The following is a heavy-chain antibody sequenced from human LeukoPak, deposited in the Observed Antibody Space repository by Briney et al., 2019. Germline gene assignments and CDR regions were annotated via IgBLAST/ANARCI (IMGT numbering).Heavy chain of an antibody. CDR1: GYSISSGYY. J-gene: IGHJ3*02. CDR2: IYTSGST. D-gene: IGHD6-6*01. Sequence: SETLSLTCTVSGYSISSGYYWGWIRQPAGKGLEWIGRIYTSGSTNYNPSLKSRVTISVDTSKNQFSLKLSSVTAADTAVYYCARVPIAARPYDAFDIWGQGTMVTVSS. V-gene: IGHV4-61*02. CDR3: ARVPIAARPYDAFDI.